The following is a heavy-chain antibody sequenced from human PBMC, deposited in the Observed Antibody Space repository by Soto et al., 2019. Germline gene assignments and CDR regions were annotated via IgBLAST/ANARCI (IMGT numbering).Heavy chain of an antibody. CDR3: ARDRKLVIPGNYYYYGMDV. V-gene: IGHV4-34*11. CDR1: GGSFSGYY. J-gene: IGHJ6*02. D-gene: IGHD3-9*01. CDR2: ISSSGTI. Sequence: SETLSLTCAVYGGSFSGYYWSWIRQPPGKGLEWIGYISSSGTIKYNSSLKSRVTISLDTSRNHFSLKLSSVTTADTAVYFCARDRKLVIPGNYYYYGMDVWGQGTTVTVSS.